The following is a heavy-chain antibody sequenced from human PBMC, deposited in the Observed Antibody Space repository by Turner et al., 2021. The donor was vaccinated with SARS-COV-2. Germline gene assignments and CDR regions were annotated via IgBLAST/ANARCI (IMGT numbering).Heavy chain of an antibody. D-gene: IGHD4-4*01. CDR1: GSTLIELS. CDR3: ATAPGMTTTGWFDP. J-gene: IGHJ5*02. CDR2: FDPEDGET. V-gene: IGHV1-24*01. Sequence: QVQLVQSGAEVKQPGASVKVSCKVSGSTLIELSMHWVRQAPGKGLEWMGGFDPEDGETIYAQKFQGRVTMTEDTSTDTAYMELSSLRSDDTAVYYCATAPGMTTTGWFDPWGQGTLVTVSS.